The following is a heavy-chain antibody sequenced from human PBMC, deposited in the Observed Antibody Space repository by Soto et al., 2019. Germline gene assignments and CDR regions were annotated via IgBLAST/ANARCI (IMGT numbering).Heavy chain of an antibody. D-gene: IGHD1-26*01. J-gene: IGHJ4*01. CDR3: ARGQQYSGRIFDQ. CDR2: TYYRSKWYY. V-gene: IGHV6-1*01. Sequence: QVQLQQSGPGLVQPSQTLSLTCAITGDSVSSNSAGWSWVRQSPSRVLECLGRTYYRSKWYYEYAVTVRGRITINPATSKNQYSLQVNSVSPEDAAVYFCARGQQYSGRIFDQGGQGTLVTVSS. CDR1: GDSVSSNSAG.